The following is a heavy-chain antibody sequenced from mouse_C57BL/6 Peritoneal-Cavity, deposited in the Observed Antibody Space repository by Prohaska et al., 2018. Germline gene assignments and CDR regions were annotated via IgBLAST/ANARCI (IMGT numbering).Heavy chain of an antibody. CDR3: ARGQFITTVVAFDY. Sequence: QVQLQQSGPELVKPGASVKISCKASGYTFTDYYINWVKQRPGQGLEWIGRIFPGSGSTYDNEKFKGKATLNVDKSSRTAYMLLSSLTYEDSAVYVCARGQFITTVVAFDYWGKGTTLTVYS. D-gene: IGHD1-1*01. V-gene: IGHV1-75*01. CDR2: IFPGSGST. CDR1: GYTFTDYY. J-gene: IGHJ2*01.